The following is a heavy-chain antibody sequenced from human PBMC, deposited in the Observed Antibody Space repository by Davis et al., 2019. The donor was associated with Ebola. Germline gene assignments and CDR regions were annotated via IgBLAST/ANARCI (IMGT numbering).Heavy chain of an antibody. V-gene: IGHV1-69*04. Sequence: SVKVSCKASGGTFSSYAISWVRQAPGQGLEWMGRIIPILGIANYAQKFQGRVTITADKSTSTAYMELSSLRSEDTAVYYCARVVITRAFDIWGQGTMVTVSS. D-gene: IGHD3-22*01. CDR3: ARVVITRAFDI. J-gene: IGHJ3*02. CDR2: IIPILGIA. CDR1: GGTFSSYA.